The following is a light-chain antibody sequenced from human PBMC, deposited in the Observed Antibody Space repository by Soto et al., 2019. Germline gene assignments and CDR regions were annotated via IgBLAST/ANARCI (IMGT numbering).Light chain of an antibody. V-gene: IGKV3-20*01. CDR3: QFGTMVWT. CDR1: QSVTDMY. J-gene: IGKJ1*01. Sequence: EIVLTQSPGTLSLSPRERATLSFRASQSVTDMYLAWYQQKPRQTPRLLIYVASRRATDIPDGFSGSGAGTDFNLTISRLEVEDFAVYYCQFGTMVWTFGQGTKVEI. CDR2: VAS.